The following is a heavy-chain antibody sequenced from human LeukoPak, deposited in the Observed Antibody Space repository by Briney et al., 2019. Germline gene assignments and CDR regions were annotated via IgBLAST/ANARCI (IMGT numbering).Heavy chain of an antibody. Sequence: ASVKVSCKASGYTFTGYYMHWVRQAPGQGLEWMGRINPNSGGTNYAQKFQGRVTMTRDTSTSTAYMELSRLRSDDTAVYYCARVGVSRIAVAGTDYWGQGTLVTVSS. CDR3: ARVGVSRIAVAGTDY. V-gene: IGHV1-2*06. J-gene: IGHJ4*02. CDR2: INPNSGGT. CDR1: GYTFTGYY. D-gene: IGHD6-19*01.